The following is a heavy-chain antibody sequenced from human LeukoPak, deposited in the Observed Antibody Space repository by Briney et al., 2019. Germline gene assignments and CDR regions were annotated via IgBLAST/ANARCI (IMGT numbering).Heavy chain of an antibody. CDR1: GYTFTGYY. CDR2: ISPNSGGT. V-gene: IGHV1-2*02. J-gene: IGHJ3*02. CDR3: ARVRSPDYDFWSGWLDAFDI. D-gene: IGHD3-3*01. Sequence: ASVKVSCKASGYTFTGYYMHWVRQAPGQGLEWMGWISPNSGGTNYAQKFQGRVTMTRDTSISTAYMELSRLRSDDTAVYYCARVRSPDYDFWSGWLDAFDIWGQGTMVTVS.